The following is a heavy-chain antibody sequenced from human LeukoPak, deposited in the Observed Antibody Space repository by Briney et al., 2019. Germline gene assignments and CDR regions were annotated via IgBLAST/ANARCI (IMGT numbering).Heavy chain of an antibody. D-gene: IGHD2-15*01. CDR1: GGSFSGYY. J-gene: IGHJ4*02. CDR2: INHSGST. CDR3: ARVQRGYCSGGSCYSDY. Sequence: KTSETLSLTCAVYGGSFSGYYWSWIRQPPGKGLEWIGEINHSGSTNYNPSLKSRVTISVDTSKNQFSLKLRSVTAADTAVYYCARVQRGYCSGGSCYSDYWGQGTLVTVSS. V-gene: IGHV4-34*01.